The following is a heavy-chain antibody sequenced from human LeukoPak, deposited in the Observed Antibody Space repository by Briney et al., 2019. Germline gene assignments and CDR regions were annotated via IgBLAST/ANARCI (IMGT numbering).Heavy chain of an antibody. CDR3: ARVDGYGSGSYYNWFDP. D-gene: IGHD3-10*01. J-gene: IGHJ5*02. V-gene: IGHV4-59*12. CDR2: IYYSGST. Sequence: PSETLSLTCTVSGGSISSYYWSWIRQPPGKGLEWIGYIYYSGSTNYNPSLKSRVTMSVDTSKNQFSLKLSSVTAADTAVYYCARVDGYGSGSYYNWFDPWGQGTLVTVSS. CDR1: GGSISSYY.